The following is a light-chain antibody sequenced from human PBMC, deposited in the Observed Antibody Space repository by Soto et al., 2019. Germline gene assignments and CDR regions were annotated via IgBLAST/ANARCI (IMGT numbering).Light chain of an antibody. Sequence: DIRVTQSPSTLSPSVGDRVTITCRATQAPGGFLAWFQQKPGKAAKLLIYDATNLQTGVQQRFSGSQTGTEFTLTISGLQPDDYASYFCVQYDSYPYSFGQGTTVDIK. V-gene: IGKV1-5*01. J-gene: IGKJ2*01. CDR1: QAPGGF. CDR3: VQYDSYPYS. CDR2: DAT.